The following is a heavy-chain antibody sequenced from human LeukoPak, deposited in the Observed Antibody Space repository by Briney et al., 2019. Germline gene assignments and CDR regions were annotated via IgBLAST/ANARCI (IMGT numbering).Heavy chain of an antibody. Sequence: TSETLSLTCTVSGGSISSYYWSWIRQPPGKGLQWIGNIYHSGRTHYNPSLKSRVTISVDTSTNNFSLKLNSVTAADTAIYYCARHPAVTSLDFWGQGILVTVSS. CDR1: GGSISSYY. CDR2: IYHSGRT. D-gene: IGHD4-11*01. V-gene: IGHV4-59*08. J-gene: IGHJ4*02. CDR3: ARHPAVTSLDF.